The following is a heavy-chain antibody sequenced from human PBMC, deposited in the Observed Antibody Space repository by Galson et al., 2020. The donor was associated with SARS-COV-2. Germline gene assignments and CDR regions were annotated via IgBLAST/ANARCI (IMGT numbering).Heavy chain of an antibody. V-gene: IGHV3-74*01. D-gene: IGHD2-15*01. CDR2: INSDGSSK. Sequence: GGSLRLPCAASEFTFSSYWMHWARQAPEKGLVWVSRINSDGSSKSYPDSVKGRFTTSRDNAKNTLYLQMNSLRAEDTAVYYCARLGYCSGGSCPYYYYYYGMDVWGQGTTVTVSS. CDR1: EFTFSSYW. J-gene: IGHJ6*02. CDR3: ARLGYCSGGSCPYYYYYYGMDV.